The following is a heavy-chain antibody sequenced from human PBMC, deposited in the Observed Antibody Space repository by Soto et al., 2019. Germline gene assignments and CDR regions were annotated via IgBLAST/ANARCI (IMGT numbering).Heavy chain of an antibody. Sequence: QVQLQESGPGLVKPSETLSLTCTVSGGSISSYYWSWIRQPPGKGLEWIGYIYYSGSTNYNPSLKSRVTTSVGTAKILFSLKLSSVTAADPAVYYCARRYGPEFDYWGQGTLVTVSS. CDR2: IYYSGST. CDR1: GGSISSYY. J-gene: IGHJ4*02. D-gene: IGHD4-17*01. CDR3: ARRYGPEFDY. V-gene: IGHV4-59*08.